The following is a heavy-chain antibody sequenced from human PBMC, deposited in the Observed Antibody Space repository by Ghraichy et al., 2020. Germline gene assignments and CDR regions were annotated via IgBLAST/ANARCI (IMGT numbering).Heavy chain of an antibody. V-gene: IGHV3-30*18. D-gene: IGHD1-26*01. CDR2: ISYDGSNK. J-gene: IGHJ3*02. CDR1: GFTFSSYG. CDR3: AKEQLVGAFDI. Sequence: GESLNISCAASGFTFSSYGMHWVRQAPGKGLEWVAVISYDGSNKYYADSVKGRFTISRDNSKNTLYLQMNSLRAEDTAVYYCAKEQLVGAFDIWGQGTMVTVSS.